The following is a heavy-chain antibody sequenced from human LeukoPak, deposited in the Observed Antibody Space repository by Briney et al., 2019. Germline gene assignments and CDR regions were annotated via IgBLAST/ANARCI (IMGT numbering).Heavy chain of an antibody. J-gene: IGHJ4*02. D-gene: IGHD3-22*01. CDR1: GGSISSSSYY. CDR2: IYYSGST. CDR3: ARGSSGYSYFDY. V-gene: IGHV4-39*07. Sequence: SETLSLTCTVSGGSISSSSYYWGWIRQPPGKGLEWIGSIYYSGSTYYNPSLKSRVTISVDTSKNQFSLKLSSVTAADTAVYYCARGSSGYSYFDYWGQGTLVTVSS.